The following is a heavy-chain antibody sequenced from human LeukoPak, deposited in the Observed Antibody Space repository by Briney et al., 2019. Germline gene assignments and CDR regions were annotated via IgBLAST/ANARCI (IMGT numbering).Heavy chain of an antibody. CDR3: ATYRQVLLPFES. CDR1: GGTFSSYA. J-gene: IGHJ4*02. CDR2: IIPIFGTA. D-gene: IGHD2-8*02. V-gene: IGHV1-69*06. Sequence: SVKVSCKASGGTFSSYAISWVRQAPGQGLEWMGGIIPIFGTANYAQKFQGRVTITADKSTTTAYMELSSLRSEDTAVYYCATYRQVLLPFESWGQGTLVTVSS.